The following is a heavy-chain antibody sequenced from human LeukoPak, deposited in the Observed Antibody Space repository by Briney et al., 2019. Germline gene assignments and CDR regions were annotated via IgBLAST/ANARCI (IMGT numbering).Heavy chain of an antibody. Sequence: SETLSLTFTVSGGSISSGGYYWRWIRKHPGKGLEWMGYIYYSGSTYYNPSLKSRVTISVDTSKNQFSLKLSSVTAADTAVYYCARDKYGDYESTYAFDIWGQGTMVTVSS. CDR3: ARDKYGDYESTYAFDI. CDR2: IYYSGST. CDR1: GGSISSGGYY. V-gene: IGHV4-31*03. J-gene: IGHJ3*02. D-gene: IGHD4-17*01.